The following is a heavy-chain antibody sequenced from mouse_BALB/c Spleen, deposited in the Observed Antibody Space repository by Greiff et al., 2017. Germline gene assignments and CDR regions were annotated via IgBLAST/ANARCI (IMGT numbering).Heavy chain of an antibody. J-gene: IGHJ2*01. Sequence: DVKLVESGPSLVKPSQTLSLTCSVTGDSITSGYWNWIRKFPGNKLEYMGYISYSGSTYYNPSLKSRISITRDTSKNQYYLQLNSVTTEDTATYYCARLGDLGFFFDYWGQGTTLTVSS. D-gene: IGHD3-3*01. V-gene: IGHV3-8*02. CDR2: ISYSGST. CDR3: ARLGDLGFFFDY. CDR1: GDSITSGY.